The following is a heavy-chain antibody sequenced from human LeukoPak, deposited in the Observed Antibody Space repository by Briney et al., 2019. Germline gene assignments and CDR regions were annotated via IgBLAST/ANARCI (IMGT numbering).Heavy chain of an antibody. V-gene: IGHV1-69*05. Sequence: SVKVSCKASGGTFSSYAISWVRQAPGQGLEWMGGIIPIFGTANYAQKFQDRVTMTRDTSTSTVYMELSSLRSEDTAVYYCATYTQSGAQGVNDYWGQGTLVTVSS. CDR2: IIPIFGTA. CDR1: GGTFSSYA. CDR3: ATYTQSGAQGVNDY. J-gene: IGHJ4*02. D-gene: IGHD3-10*01.